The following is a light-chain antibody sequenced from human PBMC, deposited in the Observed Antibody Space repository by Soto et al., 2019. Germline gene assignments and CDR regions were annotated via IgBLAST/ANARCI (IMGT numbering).Light chain of an antibody. J-gene: IGKJ3*01. Sequence: EIVLTQSPGTLSLSPGARTTLSCGASQSVSSSQLAWYQQRPGQAPRLLVYGASTRATGIADRFSGSGSGTDFTLTISRLEPEDFAVYYCQQYGSSGVTFGPGTKVDIK. CDR3: QQYGSSGVT. V-gene: IGKV3-20*01. CDR2: GAS. CDR1: QSVSSSQ.